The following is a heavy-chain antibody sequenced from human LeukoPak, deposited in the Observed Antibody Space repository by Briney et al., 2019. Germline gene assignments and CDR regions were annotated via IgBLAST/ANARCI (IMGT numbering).Heavy chain of an antibody. J-gene: IGHJ6*02. CDR3: AKDGSGSYQHYYYGMDV. CDR1: GFTFDDYT. CDR2: ISWDGGST. D-gene: IGHD3-10*01. Sequence: GGPLRLSCAASGFTFDDYTMHWVRQAPGKGLEWVSLISWDGGSTYYADSVKGRFTISRDNSKNSLYLQVNSLRTEDTALYYCAKDGSGSYQHYYYGMDVWGQGTTVTVSS. V-gene: IGHV3-43*01.